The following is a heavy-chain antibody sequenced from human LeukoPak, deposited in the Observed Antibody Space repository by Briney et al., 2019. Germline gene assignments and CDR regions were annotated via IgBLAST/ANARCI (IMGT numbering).Heavy chain of an antibody. J-gene: IGHJ4*02. V-gene: IGHV4-4*02. CDR3: ARERAYCGGDCAAPDY. D-gene: IGHD2-21*02. CDR2: IYHNGGT. Sequence: PSETLSLTCGVSGDSFSSGNWWTWVRQPPGKGLEWIGEIYHNGGTNYNPSLKSRVTISVDTSKNQFSLKLSPVTAADTAVYYCARERAYCGGDCAAPDYWGQGTLVTVSS. CDR1: GDSFSSGNW.